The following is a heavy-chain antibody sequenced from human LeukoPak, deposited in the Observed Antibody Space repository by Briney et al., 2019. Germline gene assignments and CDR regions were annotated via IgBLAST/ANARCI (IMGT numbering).Heavy chain of an antibody. V-gene: IGHV3-9*01. J-gene: IGHJ4*02. Sequence: GRSLRLSCAASGFTFDDYAMHWVRHAPGKGVEGVSGISWNRGSIDYADSVKGRFTISRDNAKNSLSLQMNSLRAEDTALYYCAKDLESGYCTNGVCSYFDYWGQGTLVTVSS. CDR3: AKDLESGYCTNGVCSYFDY. CDR1: GFTFDDYA. CDR2: ISWNRGSI. D-gene: IGHD2-8*01.